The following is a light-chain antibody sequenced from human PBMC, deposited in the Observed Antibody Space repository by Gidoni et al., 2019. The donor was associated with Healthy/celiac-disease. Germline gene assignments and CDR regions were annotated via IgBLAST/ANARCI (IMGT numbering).Light chain of an antibody. J-gene: IGLJ7*01. CDR3: AAWDDSLNGPV. CDR2: SNN. CDR1: SSNIGRNT. Sequence: QSVLTQPPSASGTPGPRVTISCSGSSSNIGRNTVNRYQQLPGTAPKLLIYSNNQRPSGVPDRFSGSKSGTSASRAISGLQSEDEADYYCAAWDDSLNGPVFGGGTQLTVI. V-gene: IGLV1-44*01.